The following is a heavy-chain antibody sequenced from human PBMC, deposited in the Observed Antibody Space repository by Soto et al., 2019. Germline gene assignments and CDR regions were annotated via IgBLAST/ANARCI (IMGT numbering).Heavy chain of an antibody. CDR2: IYHSGST. CDR1: GGSISSSNW. Sequence: SETLSLTCAVSGGSISSSNWWSWVRQPPGKGLEWIGEIYHSGSTNYNPSLKSRVTISVDKSKNQFSLKLSSVTAADTAVYYCARENYDFWSGYYYNWFDPWGQGTLVTVS. D-gene: IGHD3-3*01. J-gene: IGHJ5*02. CDR3: ARENYDFWSGYYYNWFDP. V-gene: IGHV4-4*02.